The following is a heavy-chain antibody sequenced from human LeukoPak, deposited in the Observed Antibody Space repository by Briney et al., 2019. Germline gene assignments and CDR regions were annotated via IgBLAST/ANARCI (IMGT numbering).Heavy chain of an antibody. D-gene: IGHD5-18*01. V-gene: IGHV3-73*01. Sequence: GGSLRLSCAASGFTFSGSAMHWVRQASGKGLEWVGRIRSKANSYATAYAASVKGRFTISRDDSKNTAYLQTNSLKTEDTAVYYCTRHRDTAMVSRDYWGQGTLVTVSS. CDR1: GFTFSGSA. CDR3: TRHRDTAMVSRDY. CDR2: IRSKANSYAT. J-gene: IGHJ4*02.